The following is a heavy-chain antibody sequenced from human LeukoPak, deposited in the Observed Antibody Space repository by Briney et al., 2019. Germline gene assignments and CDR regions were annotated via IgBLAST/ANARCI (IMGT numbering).Heavy chain of an antibody. Sequence: GGSLRLSCAASGFTFSSYAMHWVRQAPGKGLEWVAVISYDGSNKYYADSVKGRFTISRDNSKNTLYLQMNSLRAEDTAVYYCARDFGSGYSSGWLGYFDYWGQGTLVTVSS. CDR2: ISYDGSNK. V-gene: IGHV3-30-3*01. CDR1: GFTFSSYA. D-gene: IGHD6-19*01. J-gene: IGHJ4*02. CDR3: ARDFGSGYSSGWLGYFDY.